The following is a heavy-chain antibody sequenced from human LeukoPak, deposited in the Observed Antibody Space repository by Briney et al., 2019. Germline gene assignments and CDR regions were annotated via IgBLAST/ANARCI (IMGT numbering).Heavy chain of an antibody. Sequence: SGGSLRLSCAASGFTFSSYGMHWVRQAPGKGLEWVAVIWYDGSNKYYADSVKGRFTISRDNSKNTLYLQMNSLRAEGTAVYYCARDSGGGGTMMGAFDIWGQGTMVTVSS. CDR3: ARDSGGGGTMMGAFDI. CDR1: GFTFSSYG. V-gene: IGHV3-33*01. CDR2: IWYDGSNK. J-gene: IGHJ3*02. D-gene: IGHD3-22*01.